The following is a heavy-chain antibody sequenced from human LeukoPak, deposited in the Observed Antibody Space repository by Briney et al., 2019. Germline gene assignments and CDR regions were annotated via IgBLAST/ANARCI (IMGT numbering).Heavy chain of an antibody. CDR1: GYTLTELS. CDR3: AGAVGAIAYYFDY. V-gene: IGHV1-24*01. D-gene: IGHD1-26*01. J-gene: IGHJ4*02. Sequence: GASVKVSRKVSGYTLTELSMHWVRQPPGKGHEWVGGFDPEDGETIYAQKFQGRVTITTDESTSTAYMELSSLRSEDTAVYYCAGAVGAIAYYFDYWGQGTLVTVSS. CDR2: FDPEDGET.